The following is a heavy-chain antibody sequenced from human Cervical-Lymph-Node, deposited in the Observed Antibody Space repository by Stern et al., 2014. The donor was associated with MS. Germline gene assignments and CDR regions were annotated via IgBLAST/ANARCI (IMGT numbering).Heavy chain of an antibody. D-gene: IGHD2-2*01. CDR3: ARRDTSWSSFDY. V-gene: IGHV5-51*01. CDR2: LYPGDSDT. CDR1: GYSFTNYW. Sequence: VQLVESGAEVKKPGESLKISCKGSGYSFTNYWIGWVRQMPGKGLEWMGILYPGDSDTRYSPSFQGQVTISADKSISPAYLQWSSLKASDTAMYLCARRDTSWSSFDYWGQGTLVTVSS. J-gene: IGHJ4*02.